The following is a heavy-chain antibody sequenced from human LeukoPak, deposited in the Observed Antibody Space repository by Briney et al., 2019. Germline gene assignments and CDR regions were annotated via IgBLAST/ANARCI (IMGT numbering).Heavy chain of an antibody. CDR2: ISSSSSYI. V-gene: IGHV3-21*01. CDR3: ARDTRHGYYDSSVYYMDV. J-gene: IGHJ6*03. D-gene: IGHD3-22*01. Sequence: GGSLRLSCAACGFTFSSYSMNWVRQAPGKGLEWVSSISSSSSYIYYADSVKGRFTISRDNAKNSLYLQMNSPRAEDTAVYYCARDTRHGYYDSSVYYMDVWGKGTTVTVSS. CDR1: GFTFSSYS.